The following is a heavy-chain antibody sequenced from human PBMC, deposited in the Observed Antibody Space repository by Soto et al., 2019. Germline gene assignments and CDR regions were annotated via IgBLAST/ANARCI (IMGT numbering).Heavy chain of an antibody. CDR2: INHSGST. CDR3: ARGRYSSGWYESGDYFDY. J-gene: IGHJ4*02. V-gene: IGHV4-34*01. D-gene: IGHD6-19*01. CDR1: GGSFSGYY. Sequence: QVQLQQWGAGLLKPSETLSLTCAVYGGSFSGYYWSWIRQPPGKGLEWIGEINHSGSTNYNPSLKSRVTISVDTSKHQFTLKLSSVTAAETAVYYCARGRYSSGWYESGDYFDYWGQGTLVTVSS.